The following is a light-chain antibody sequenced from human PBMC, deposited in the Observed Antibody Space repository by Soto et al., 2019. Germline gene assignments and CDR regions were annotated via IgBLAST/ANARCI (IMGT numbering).Light chain of an antibody. CDR2: DVS. V-gene: IGKV1-5*01. J-gene: IGKJ1*01. Sequence: ASVAARVRNTCGASQNIERWHAWYQQKPGKAPKLLLYDVSALERGVPSRFSCSGSATEFTLSVGAVQPDDFASDHCQQYQSDTWTFGQGTRWIS. CDR1: QNIERW. CDR3: QQYQSDTWT.